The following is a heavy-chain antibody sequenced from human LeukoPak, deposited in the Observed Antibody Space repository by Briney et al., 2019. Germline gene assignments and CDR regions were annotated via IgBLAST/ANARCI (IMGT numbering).Heavy chain of an antibody. J-gene: IGHJ5*02. CDR1: GFTFSSYA. D-gene: IGHD3-22*01. Sequence: GGSLRLSCSASGFTFSSYAMHWVRQAPGKGLEYVSAISSNGGSTYYADSVKGRFTISRDNSKNTLYLQMSSLRAEDTAVYYCVKWREDYYDSSGYYESWGQGTLVTVSS. V-gene: IGHV3-64D*06. CDR3: VKWREDYYDSSGYYES. CDR2: ISSNGGST.